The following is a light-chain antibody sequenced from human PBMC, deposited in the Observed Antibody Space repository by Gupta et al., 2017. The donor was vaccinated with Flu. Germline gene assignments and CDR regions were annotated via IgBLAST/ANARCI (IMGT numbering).Light chain of an antibody. J-gene: IGLJ1*01. CDR3: QAWDTSTRV. V-gene: IGLV3-1*01. CDR2: QDN. CDR1: EWGSRY. Sequence: YELIQPPSVSVSPGQTASITCSGDEWGSRYASWYQQKPGQSPVLVIYQDNQRPSGTPERFSGSNSGTTATLTISGTQARDEEDYYCQAWDTSTRVFGTGTKVTVL.